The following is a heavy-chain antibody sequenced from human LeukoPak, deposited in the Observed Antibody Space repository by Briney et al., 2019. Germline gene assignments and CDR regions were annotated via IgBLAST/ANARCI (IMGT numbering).Heavy chain of an antibody. CDR1: GGSISSYY. D-gene: IGHD3-10*01. Sequence: SETLSLTCTVSGGSISSYYWSWIRQPPGKGLEWIGYIYYSGSTNYNPSLKSRVTISVDTSKNRFSLKLSSVTAADTAVYYCARDGASYWYFDLWGRGTLVTVSS. CDR3: ARDGASYWYFDL. J-gene: IGHJ2*01. V-gene: IGHV4-59*01. CDR2: IYYSGST.